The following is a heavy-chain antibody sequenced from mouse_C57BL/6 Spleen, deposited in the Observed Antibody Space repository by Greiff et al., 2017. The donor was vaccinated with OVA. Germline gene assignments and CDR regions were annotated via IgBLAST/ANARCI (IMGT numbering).Heavy chain of an antibody. D-gene: IGHD4-1*01. V-gene: IGHV3-6*01. Sequence: EVKLQESGPGLVKPSQSLSLTCSVTGYSITSGYSWNWIRQFPGNKLAWMGYISYDGSNNYNPSLKNRISITRDTSKNQFFLKLNSVTTEDTATYYCARSNWDGAMDYWGQGTSVTVSS. CDR3: ARSNWDGAMDY. CDR1: GYSITSGYS. CDR2: ISYDGSN. J-gene: IGHJ4*01.